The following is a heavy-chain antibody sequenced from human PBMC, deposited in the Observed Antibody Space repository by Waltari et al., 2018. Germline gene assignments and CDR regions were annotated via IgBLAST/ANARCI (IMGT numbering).Heavy chain of an antibody. CDR3: ARLGYCSSTSCYQGGYFDY. D-gene: IGHD2-2*01. CDR2: IYSGGST. J-gene: IGHJ4*02. CDR1: GFTVSSNY. Sequence: EVQLVESGGGLIQPGGSLRLSCAASGFTVSSNYMSWVRQAPGKGLEWVAVIYSGGSTYYADSVKDRFTISRDNSKNPLYLQMNSLRAKDTALYYCARLGYCSSTSCYQGGYFDYWGQGTLVTVSS. V-gene: IGHV3-53*01.